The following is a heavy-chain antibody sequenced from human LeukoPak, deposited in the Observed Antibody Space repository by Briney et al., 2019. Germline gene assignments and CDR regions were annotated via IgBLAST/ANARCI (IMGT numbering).Heavy chain of an antibody. D-gene: IGHD2-21*01. Sequence: GGSLRLSCAASGFTLSNYWMGWVRRAPGKGLEWVAATSSSDAGTYHADSVRGRFTISRDNSKNTLYLQMNSLRAEDAAVYFCAKAPVTSCRGAYCYPFDSWGQGTLVTVSS. V-gene: IGHV3-23*01. J-gene: IGHJ4*02. CDR2: TSSSDAGT. CDR3: AKAPVTSCRGAYCYPFDS. CDR1: GFTLSNYW.